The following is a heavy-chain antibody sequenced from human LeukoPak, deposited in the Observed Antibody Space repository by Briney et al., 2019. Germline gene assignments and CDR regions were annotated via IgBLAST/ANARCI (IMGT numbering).Heavy chain of an antibody. J-gene: IGHJ6*02. CDR3: ARGAGYSSSWYHYYYYYGMDV. Sequence: PGGSLRLSCAASGFTFCSYAMHWIRQAPGKGLEYVSAISSNGGSTYYANSVKGRFTIPRDNSKNTLYLQMGSLRAEDMAVYHCARGAGYSSSWYHYYYYYGMDVWGQGTTVTVSS. D-gene: IGHD6-13*01. CDR1: GFTFCSYA. CDR2: ISSNGGST. V-gene: IGHV3-64*01.